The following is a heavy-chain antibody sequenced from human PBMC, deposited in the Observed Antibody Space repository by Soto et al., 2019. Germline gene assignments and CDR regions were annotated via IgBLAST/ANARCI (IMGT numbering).Heavy chain of an antibody. CDR3: ARRYAYYDFWSGYYSGHWFDP. D-gene: IGHD3-3*01. CDR2: IYYSCST. CDR1: GVSISSSSYY. Sequence: WAPLSLTCTFSGVSISSSSYYWGWILQPPGKVLEWIGSIYYSCSTYYNPSLKSRVTISVDTSKNQFSLKLSSVTAADTAVYYCARRYAYYDFWSGYYSGHWFDPWGQGTLVTVSS. J-gene: IGHJ5*02. V-gene: IGHV4-39*01.